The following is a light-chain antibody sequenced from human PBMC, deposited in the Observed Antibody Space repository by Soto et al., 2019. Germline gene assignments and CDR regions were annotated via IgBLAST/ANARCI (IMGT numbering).Light chain of an antibody. J-gene: IGLJ1*01. Sequence: QSALTQPPSASGSPGQSVTISCTGTSSDIGDYYYVSWYQQHPGKAPKLMIYEVSKRPSGVPDRFSGSKSGNSASLTVSGLRAEDESDYYCSSYAGSNNGVFGTGTKLTVL. V-gene: IGLV2-8*01. CDR3: SSYAGSNNGV. CDR2: EVS. CDR1: SSDIGDYYY.